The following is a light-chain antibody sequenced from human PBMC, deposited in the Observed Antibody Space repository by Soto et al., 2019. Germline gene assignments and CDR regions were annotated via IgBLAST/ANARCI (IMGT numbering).Light chain of an antibody. CDR2: DAS. CDR3: QQRTDWPRYT. Sequence: EIVLTQSPVTLSLSPGERATLSCRASQSVGSYLAWYQHKPGQAPRLLLYDASNRATGIPTRFSGSGSGTDVTLTISSLESEDFAVYYCQQRTDWPRYTFGQGTKLEIK. J-gene: IGKJ2*01. CDR1: QSVGSY. V-gene: IGKV3-11*01.